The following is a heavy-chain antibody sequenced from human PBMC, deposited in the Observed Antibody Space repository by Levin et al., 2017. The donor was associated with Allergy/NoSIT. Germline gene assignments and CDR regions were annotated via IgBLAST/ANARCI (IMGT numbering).Heavy chain of an antibody. V-gene: IGHV1-2*02. D-gene: IGHD2-15*01. J-gene: IGHJ6*02. CDR2: INPNSGGT. CDR1: GYTFTGYY. Sequence: ASVKVSCKASGYTFTGYYIHWVRQAPGQGLEWMGWINPNSGGTNYAQRFQGRITMTRDTSINTAYMELSGLTSDDTAVYFCARSGGFVPAASTNYYYYGMEGWGQGTTVTVSS. CDR3: ARSGGFVPAASTNYYYYGMEG.